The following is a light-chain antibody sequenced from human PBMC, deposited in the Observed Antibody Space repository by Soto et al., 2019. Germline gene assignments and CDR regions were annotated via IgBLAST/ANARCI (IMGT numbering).Light chain of an antibody. CDR2: EVR. V-gene: IGLV2-14*01. Sequence: QSALTQPASESGSPGQSITISCTGTSSDVGANNAVSWYQQHPGKAPKLIIYEVRNRPPGVSNRFSGSKSGNAASLTISGLQAEDEADYYCSSYTTVSTRIFGGGTQLTVL. CDR3: SSYTTVSTRI. J-gene: IGLJ2*01. CDR1: SSDVGANNA.